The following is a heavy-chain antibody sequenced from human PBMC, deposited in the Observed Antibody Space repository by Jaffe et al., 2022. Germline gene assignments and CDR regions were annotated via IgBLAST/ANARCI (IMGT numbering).Heavy chain of an antibody. CDR2: IYSGGST. D-gene: IGHD2-15*01. V-gene: IGHV3-53*02. CDR3: ARYCSGGSCYQNYYYYMDV. CDR1: GFTVSSNY. J-gene: IGHJ6*03. Sequence: EVQLVETGGGLIQPGGSLRLSCAASGFTVSSNYMSWVRQAPGKGLEWVSVIYSGGSTYYADSVKGRFTISRDNSKNTLYLQMNSLRAEDTAVYYCARYCSGGSCYQNYYYYMDVWGKGTTVTVSS.